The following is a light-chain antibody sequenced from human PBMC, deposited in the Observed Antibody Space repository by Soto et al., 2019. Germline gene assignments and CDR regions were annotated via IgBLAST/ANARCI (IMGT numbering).Light chain of an antibody. CDR1: ETINRW. CDR3: QQYNTYSGT. CDR2: QAS. V-gene: IGKV1-5*03. Sequence: DIQMTHSPATLSASVVDTLTMTGRPSETINRWLAWFQQKPGKAPKLLIYQASTLESGVPSRFSGSGAGTEFTLTISRLQPDDFATYYCQQYNTYSGTFGQGTKVDIK. J-gene: IGKJ1*01.